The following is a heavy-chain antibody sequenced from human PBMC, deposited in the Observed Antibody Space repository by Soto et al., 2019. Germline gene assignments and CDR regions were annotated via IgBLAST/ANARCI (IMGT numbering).Heavy chain of an antibody. CDR1: GYTFTSYG. V-gene: IGHV1-18*04. CDR2: ISAYNGNT. J-gene: IGHJ5*02. CDR3: ANTVDTATGPPDNWFGP. Sequence: ASVKVSCKASGYTFTSYGISWVRQAPGQGLEWMGWISAYNGNTNYAQKLQGRVTMTTDTSTSTAYMELRSLRSDDTAVYYCANTVDTATGPPDNWFGPWGQGTLVTVSS. D-gene: IGHD5-18*01.